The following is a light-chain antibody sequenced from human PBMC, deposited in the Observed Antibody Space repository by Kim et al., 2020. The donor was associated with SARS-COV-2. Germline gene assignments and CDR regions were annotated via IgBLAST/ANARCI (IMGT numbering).Light chain of an antibody. CDR2: DVS. CDR1: QTVGRY. J-gene: IGKJ4*01. CDR3: QQRIKWPLT. Sequence: IVLTQSPATLSLSPGERATLSCRASQTVGRYLAWYQQKPGQAPRRVIYDVSNRATGIPARFSGSGSGTDFTLTISSLDPEDFAVYYCQQRIKWPLTFGGGTKVDIK. V-gene: IGKV3-11*01.